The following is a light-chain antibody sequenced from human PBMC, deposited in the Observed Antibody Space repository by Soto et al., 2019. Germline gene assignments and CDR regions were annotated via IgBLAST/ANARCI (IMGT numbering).Light chain of an antibody. CDR2: SNN. CDR3: STWDDSLSALVG. Sequence: QSVLTQPPSASGTPGQRVTMSCSGSSSNIGSNTVNWYQQLPGTAPKLLIYSNNQRPSGVPDRFSGSKSGTSASLAISWLLSEDEADYYCSTWDDSLSALVGFGGGTKLTVL. V-gene: IGLV1-44*01. J-gene: IGLJ2*01. CDR1: SSNIGSNT.